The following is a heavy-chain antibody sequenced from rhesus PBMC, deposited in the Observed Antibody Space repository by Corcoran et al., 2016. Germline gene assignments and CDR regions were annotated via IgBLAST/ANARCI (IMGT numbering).Heavy chain of an antibody. Sequence: QVQLQESAPGLVKPSATLSLTCSVSGCSISSKYCRWIRPAPGKGLEWIGYIYGSGSTNYNPSLKSRVTLSVDTSKNQLSLKLSSVTAADTAVYYCARGASRGKYYFDYWGQGVLVTVSS. CDR3: ARGASRGKYYFDY. CDR1: GCSISSKY. J-gene: IGHJ4*01. V-gene: IGHV4S11*01. CDR2: IYGSGST. D-gene: IGHD1-44*01.